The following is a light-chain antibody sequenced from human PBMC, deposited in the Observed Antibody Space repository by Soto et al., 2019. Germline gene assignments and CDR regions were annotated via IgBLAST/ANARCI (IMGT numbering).Light chain of an antibody. Sequence: EIVMTQSPATLSLSPGENAKFSCSASQSVSSNLAWYQQKPGQAPRLLIYGASTRATGIPARFSGSGSGTGFTRSSSSPQSEDFAGYYCQQYNNWSSLMYTFAQRTQVDIQ. CDR1: QSVSSN. CDR3: QQYNNWSSLMYT. J-gene: IGKJ2*01. CDR2: GAS. V-gene: IGKV3-15*01.